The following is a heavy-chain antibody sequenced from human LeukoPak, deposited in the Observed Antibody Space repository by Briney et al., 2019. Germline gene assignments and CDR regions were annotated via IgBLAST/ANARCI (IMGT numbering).Heavy chain of an antibody. CDR3: ASFLTQLEPVDY. Sequence: GGSLRLSCAASGFTFSSYWMHWVRQAPGKGLVWVSRINSDGSSTSYADSVKGRFTISRDNAKNTLYLQMNSLRAEDTAVYYCASFLTQLEPVDYWGQGTLVTVSS. CDR1: GFTFSSYW. CDR2: INSDGSST. J-gene: IGHJ4*02. D-gene: IGHD1-1*01. V-gene: IGHV3-74*01.